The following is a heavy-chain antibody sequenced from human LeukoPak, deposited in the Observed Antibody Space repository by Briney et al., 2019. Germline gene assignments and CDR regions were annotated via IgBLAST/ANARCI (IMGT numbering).Heavy chain of an antibody. D-gene: IGHD3-3*01. CDR2: IYYSGST. CDR1: GGSISSYY. J-gene: IGHJ4*02. V-gene: IGHV4-59*01. CDR3: ARDQGKSGGFWSGYFDY. Sequence: PSETLSLTCTGSGGSISSYYWSSIRQPPGKGLEWIGYIYYSGSTNYNPSLKSRVTISVDTSKNQFSLKLSSVTAADTAVYYCARDQGKSGGFWSGYFDYWGQGTLVTVSS.